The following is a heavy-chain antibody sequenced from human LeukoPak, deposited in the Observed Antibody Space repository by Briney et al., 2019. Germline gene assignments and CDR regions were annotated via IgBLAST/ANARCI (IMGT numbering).Heavy chain of an antibody. J-gene: IGHJ1*01. CDR1: GYTLTELS. Sequence: ASVKVSCKVSGYTLTELSMHWVRQAPGQGLEWMGRIIPILGIANYAQKFQGRVTITADKSTSTAYMELSSLRSEDTAVYYCARLGPDSSGYPPRHWGQGTLVTVSS. CDR2: IIPILGIA. V-gene: IGHV1-69*02. D-gene: IGHD3-22*01. CDR3: ARLGPDSSGYPPRH.